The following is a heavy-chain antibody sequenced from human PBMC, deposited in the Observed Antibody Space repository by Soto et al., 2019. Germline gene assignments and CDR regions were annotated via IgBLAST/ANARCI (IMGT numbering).Heavy chain of an antibody. CDR3: ARQESGWYVFFDQ. V-gene: IGHV4-39*01. Sequence: PSETLSLTCTVSGGSISSSSYYWAWIRQPPGKGLEWIGSVHHSGSTFYNPPLKSRVTMSVDTSKNHFSLRLTSVTAADTALYYCARQESGWYVFFDQWGQGTLVTVSS. CDR1: GGSISSSSYY. CDR2: VHHSGST. D-gene: IGHD6-13*01. J-gene: IGHJ4*02.